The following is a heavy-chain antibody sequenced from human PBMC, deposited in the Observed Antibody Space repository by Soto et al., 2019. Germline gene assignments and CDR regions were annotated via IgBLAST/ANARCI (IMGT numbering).Heavy chain of an antibody. Sequence: SETLSLTCAVYGGSFSGYYWSWIRQPPGKGLEWIGEINHSGSTNYNPSLKSRVTISVDTSKNQFSLKLSSVTAADTAVYYCAGEIVLMVYARSNRFDPWCQGTLVTVSS. CDR1: GGSFSGYY. CDR3: AGEIVLMVYARSNRFDP. V-gene: IGHV4-34*01. D-gene: IGHD2-8*01. J-gene: IGHJ5*02. CDR2: INHSGST.